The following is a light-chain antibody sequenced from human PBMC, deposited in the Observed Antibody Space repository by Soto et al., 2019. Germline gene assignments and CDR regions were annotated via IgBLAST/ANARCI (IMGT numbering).Light chain of an antibody. V-gene: IGKV3-20*01. J-gene: IGKJ3*01. Sequence: EDVLTQSPGTLSLSPGERATLSCRASQSVTSSYLAWYQQKPGQAPRLLIYGASTRATGIPDRLSASGSGTDFTLTISRLEPEDLAVYYCQQHGSSPLTFGPGTKVYIK. CDR2: GAS. CDR1: QSVTSSY. CDR3: QQHGSSPLT.